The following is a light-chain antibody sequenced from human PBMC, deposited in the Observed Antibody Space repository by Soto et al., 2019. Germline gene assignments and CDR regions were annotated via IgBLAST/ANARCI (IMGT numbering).Light chain of an antibody. CDR3: CSYAGAFTHV. J-gene: IGLJ1*01. CDR1: SSDVGGYSY. Sequence: QSALTQPRSVFGSPGHSVTISCTGTSSDVGGYSYVSWYQQHPGKAPKLMISDVSKRPSGVPDRFSGSKFGNTASLTISGLQAEDEADYYCCSYAGAFTHVFGSGTKVTVL. CDR2: DVS. V-gene: IGLV2-11*01.